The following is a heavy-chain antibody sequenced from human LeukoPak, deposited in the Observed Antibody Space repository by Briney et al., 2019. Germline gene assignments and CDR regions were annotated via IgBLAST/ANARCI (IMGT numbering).Heavy chain of an antibody. CDR2: ISYDGSNK. CDR3: ARICSSTDCLIPD. V-gene: IGHV3-30-3*01. D-gene: IGHD2-2*01. CDR1: GFTFSSYA. Sequence: PGGSLRLSCAASGFTFSSYAMHWVRQAPGKGLEWVAVISYDGSNKYYADSVKGRFTISRDNSKNTLYLQINSLRDEDTAVYYCARICSSTDCLIPDWGQGTLVTVSS. J-gene: IGHJ4*02.